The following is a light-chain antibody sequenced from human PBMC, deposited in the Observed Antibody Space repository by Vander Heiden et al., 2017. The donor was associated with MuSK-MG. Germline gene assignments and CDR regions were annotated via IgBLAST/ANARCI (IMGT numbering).Light chain of an antibody. V-gene: IGKV1-5*01. CDR3: QQYNSYSFT. J-gene: IGKJ3*01. CDR1: QSISSW. CDR2: DAS. Sequence: DIQMTQSPSTLSASVGDRVTITCRASQSISSWLAWYQQKPRKAPKLLIYDASNLESGVPSRFSGSGSGTGFTLTISSLQPDDFATYYCQQYNSYSFTFGPGTKVDIK.